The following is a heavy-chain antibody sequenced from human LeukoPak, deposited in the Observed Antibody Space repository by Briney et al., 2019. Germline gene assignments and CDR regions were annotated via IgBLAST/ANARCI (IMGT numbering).Heavy chain of an antibody. CDR1: GFTIGSNY. J-gene: IGHJ4*02. CDR2: IYRGGSA. CDR3: ARAGVGSLRAFDY. D-gene: IGHD1-26*01. V-gene: IGHV3-53*01. Sequence: GGSLRLSCAASGFTIGSNYMSWVRQAPGKGLEWVSVIYRGGSAFYGDSVKGLFTISRDNSGDNLFLQMNSLRADDTAVYYCARAGVGSLRAFDYWGQGTLVTASS.